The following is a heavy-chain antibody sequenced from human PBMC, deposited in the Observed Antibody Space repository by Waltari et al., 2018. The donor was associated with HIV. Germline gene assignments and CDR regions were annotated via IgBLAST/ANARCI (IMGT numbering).Heavy chain of an antibody. V-gene: IGHV4-34*01. Sequence: QVQLQQWGAGLLKPSETLSLTCAVYGGSLSGYYGSWIRQPPGKGLEWIGEINQSGSTKYNPSLKSLVIISVDTSKIQFSLKLSSVTAADTAVYYCARSLDTVMDYWGQGTLVTVSS. D-gene: IGHD2-21*01. J-gene: IGHJ4*02. CDR1: GGSLSGYY. CDR3: ARSLDTVMDY. CDR2: INQSGST.